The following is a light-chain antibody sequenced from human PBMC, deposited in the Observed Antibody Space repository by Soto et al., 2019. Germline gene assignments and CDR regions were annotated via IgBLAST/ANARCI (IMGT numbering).Light chain of an antibody. Sequence: DIVMAQSPDSLAVSLGERATINCKSSQSVLYSSNNKNYLAWYQQKPGQPPKLLIYWASTRESGVPDRFSGSGSGTDFTLTISSLQAEGVAVYYCQQYYSNPLTFGGGTKVDIK. V-gene: IGKV4-1*01. J-gene: IGKJ4*01. CDR2: WAS. CDR3: QQYYSNPLT. CDR1: QSVLYSSNNKNY.